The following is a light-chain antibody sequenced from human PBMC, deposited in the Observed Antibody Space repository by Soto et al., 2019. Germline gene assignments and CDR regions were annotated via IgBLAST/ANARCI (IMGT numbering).Light chain of an antibody. V-gene: IGKV2-30*01. Sequence: VVLTQSPLSMPVTLGQPASISCRSTQRLVYSDGHIYLNWFQQRPGQSPRRRMYKVSTRDSGVPDRFSGIVSGTDITLTISRVEAEDVEVYYCRHGTPWPPITFGQGTRLDI. J-gene: IGKJ5*01. CDR2: KVS. CDR1: QRLVYSDGHIY. CDR3: RHGTPWPPIT.